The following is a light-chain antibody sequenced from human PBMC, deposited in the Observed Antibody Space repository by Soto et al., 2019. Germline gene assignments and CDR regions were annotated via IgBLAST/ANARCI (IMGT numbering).Light chain of an antibody. CDR3: QQYNSYSWT. CDR1: QTISSW. Sequence: DIQMTQSPSTLSGSVGYRFTITCRASQTISSWLAWYQQKPGKAPKLLIYKASTLKSGVPSRFSGSGSGTEFTLTISSLQPDDFATYYCQQYNSYSWTFGQGTKVDIK. J-gene: IGKJ1*01. V-gene: IGKV1-5*03. CDR2: KAS.